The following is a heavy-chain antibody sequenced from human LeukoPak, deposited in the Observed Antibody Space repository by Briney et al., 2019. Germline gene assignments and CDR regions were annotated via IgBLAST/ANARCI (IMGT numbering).Heavy chain of an antibody. CDR1: GDSMSSSSYY. D-gene: IGHD3-3*01. V-gene: IGHV4-39*01. CDR3: ARHAVADSVTVFGVSPDV. J-gene: IGHJ6*04. CDR2: IYYSGTT. Sequence: PSETLSLTCSVSGDSMSSSSYYWGWVRQPPGKGLEWIGSIYYSGTTHYNASLKSRVIISLDRPRTQFSLQVNSVTAADTAVYYCARHAVADSVTVFGVSPDVWGKGTTVTLFS.